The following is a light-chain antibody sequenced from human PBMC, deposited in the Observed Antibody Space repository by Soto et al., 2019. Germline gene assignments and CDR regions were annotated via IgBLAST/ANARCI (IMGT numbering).Light chain of an antibody. CDR2: LGS. CDR1: QSLVHRNGYKY. CDR3: MQALQTPYT. V-gene: IGKV2-28*01. J-gene: IGKJ2*01. Sequence: EIVMTQSPLSLPVTPGEPASISCRSSQSLVHRNGYKYLDWYLQKPGQSPQLLIHLGSNRASGVPDRFSGSGSGTDFTLTISRVEAEDVGVYYCMQALQTPYTFGQGTKLDIK.